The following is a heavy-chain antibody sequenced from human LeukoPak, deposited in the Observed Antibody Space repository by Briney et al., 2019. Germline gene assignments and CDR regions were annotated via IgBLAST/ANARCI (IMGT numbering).Heavy chain of an antibody. J-gene: IGHJ4*02. CDR1: GYTFTGYY. CDR2: INPNSGGT. D-gene: IGHD3-10*01. V-gene: IGHV1-2*02. CDR3: ARVKRAYLRWFGECFDY. Sequence: GASVKVSCTACGYTFTGYYMHWVRQAPGQGLEWMGWINPNSGGTNYAQKFQGRVTMTRDTSISTAYMELSRLRSDDTAVYYCARVKRAYLRWFGECFDYWGQGTLVTVSS.